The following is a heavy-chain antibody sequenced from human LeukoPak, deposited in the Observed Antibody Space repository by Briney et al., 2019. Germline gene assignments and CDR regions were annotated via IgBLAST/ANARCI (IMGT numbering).Heavy chain of an antibody. Sequence: PGGSLRLSCAASGFTFGSYAIYWVRQAPGKGLEWVSGISGSGGITYFADSVKGRFTISRDNSKNTVYLQINSLRAEDTALYYCARDARGYSYAVYYFDYWGQGTLVTVSS. CDR2: ISGSGGIT. D-gene: IGHD5-18*01. CDR1: GFTFGSYA. CDR3: ARDARGYSYAVYYFDY. J-gene: IGHJ4*02. V-gene: IGHV3-23*01.